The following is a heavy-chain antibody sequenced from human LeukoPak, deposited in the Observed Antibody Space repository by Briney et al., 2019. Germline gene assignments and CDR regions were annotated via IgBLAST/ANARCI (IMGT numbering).Heavy chain of an antibody. CDR1: GGSIRSGDYS. CDR2: IYYSGST. Sequence: SETLSLTCTVSGGSIRSGDYSWSWIRQPPGKGLEWIGYIYYSGSTYYNPSLKSRVTISGDTSKNQFSLNLSSVTAADTAVYYCATDRARGGDSFDYWGQGTLVTVPS. CDR3: ATDRARGGDSFDY. J-gene: IGHJ4*02. V-gene: IGHV4-30-4*01. D-gene: IGHD3-10*01.